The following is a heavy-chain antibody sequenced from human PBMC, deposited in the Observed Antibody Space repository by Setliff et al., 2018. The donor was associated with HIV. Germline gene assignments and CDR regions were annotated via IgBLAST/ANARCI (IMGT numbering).Heavy chain of an antibody. V-gene: IGHV4-31*02. CDR1: GGSINNDIYF. D-gene: IGHD6-6*01. Sequence: NPSETLSLTCTVSGGSINNDIYFWTWIRQRPGKGLEWIGYIYYSGSTHSNPSLKSRLTISVDTSSNQFSLKLNSVTAADTAIYYCARSSRSSPFWFDYWGLGTLVTVSS. CDR3: ARSSRSSPFWFDY. J-gene: IGHJ4*01. CDR2: IYYSGST.